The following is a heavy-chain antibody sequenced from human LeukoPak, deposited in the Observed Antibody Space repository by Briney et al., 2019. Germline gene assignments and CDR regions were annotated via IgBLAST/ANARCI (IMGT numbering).Heavy chain of an antibody. D-gene: IGHD1-26*01. CDR1: GFTFTNAW. J-gene: IGHJ4*02. CDR3: ARGGGGSYSVDY. V-gene: IGHV3-64*01. Sequence: PGGSLRLSCAASGFTFTNAWMSWVRQAPGKGLEYVSAISSNGGSTYYANSVKGRFTISRDNSKNTLYLQMGSLRAEDMAVYYCARGGGGSYSVDYWGQGTLVTVSS. CDR2: ISSNGGST.